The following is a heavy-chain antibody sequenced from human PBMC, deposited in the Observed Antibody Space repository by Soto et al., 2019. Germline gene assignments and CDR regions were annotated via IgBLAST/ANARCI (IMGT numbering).Heavy chain of an antibody. V-gene: IGHV3-30*18. CDR2: ISYDGSEK. CDR1: GFDFRNYG. CDR3: AKNFDSSGDLYYFDH. D-gene: IGHD3-22*01. Sequence: PGGSLRLSXDASGFDFRNYGMHWVRQAPGKGLQWVAVISYDGSEKEYAESVKGRFTISRDNSKYTLSLQMNSLRAEDTAVYYCAKNFDSSGDLYYFDHWGQGTLVTVS. J-gene: IGHJ4*02.